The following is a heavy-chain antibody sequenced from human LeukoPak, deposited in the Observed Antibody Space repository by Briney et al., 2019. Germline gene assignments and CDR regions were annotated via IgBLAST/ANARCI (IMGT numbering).Heavy chain of an antibody. J-gene: IGHJ3*02. CDR2: IIPILGIA. D-gene: IGHD7-27*01. CDR3: ARDGDSEWTGVSAFDI. Sequence: SVKVSCKASGGPFSSYTISWVRQAPGQGLEWMGRIIPILGIANYAQKFQGRVTITADKSTSTAYMELSSLRSEDTAVYYCARDGDSEWTGVSAFDIWGQGTMVTVSS. CDR1: GGPFSSYT. V-gene: IGHV1-69*04.